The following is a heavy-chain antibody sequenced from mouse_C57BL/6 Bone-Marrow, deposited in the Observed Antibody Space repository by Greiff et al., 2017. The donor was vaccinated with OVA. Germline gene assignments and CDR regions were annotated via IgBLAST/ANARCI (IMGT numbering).Heavy chain of an antibody. CDR2: ISYDGSN. CDR1: GYSITSGYY. V-gene: IGHV3-6*01. Sequence: EVQLVESGPGLVKPSQSLSLTCSVTGYSITSGYYWNWIRQFPGNKLEWMGYISYDGSNNYNPSLKNRISITRDTSKNQFFLKLNSVTTEDTATYYCARLYYFDDWGQGTTLTVSS. CDR3: ARLYYFDD. J-gene: IGHJ2*01.